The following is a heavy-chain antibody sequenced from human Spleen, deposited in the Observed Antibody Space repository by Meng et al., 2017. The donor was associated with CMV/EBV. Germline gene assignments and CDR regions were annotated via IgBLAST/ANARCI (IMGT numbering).Heavy chain of an antibody. CDR2: ISGDGIST. CDR3: ARVYTRFDP. Sequence: LRLSCAASGFAFSTYWMHWVRKAPGKGLVWVSHISGDGISTTYADSVKGRFTISRDNAKNTLYLQMNSLRAEDTAVYYCARVYTRFDPWGQGTLVTVSS. J-gene: IGHJ5*02. CDR1: GFAFSTYW. V-gene: IGHV3-74*01. D-gene: IGHD2-2*02.